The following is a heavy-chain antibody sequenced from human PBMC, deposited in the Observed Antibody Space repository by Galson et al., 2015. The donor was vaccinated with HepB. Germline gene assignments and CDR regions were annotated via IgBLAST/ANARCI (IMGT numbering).Heavy chain of an antibody. J-gene: IGHJ4*02. CDR2: ISGDTAKI. D-gene: IGHD7-27*01. Sequence: VSVISGDTAKIFHADSVKGRFTISRDNSMNTVYLQMDSLRAEDTAVYYCAKGGNWDSRYFDYWGQGSLVTVSS. V-gene: IGHV3-23*01. CDR3: AKGGNWDSRYFDY.